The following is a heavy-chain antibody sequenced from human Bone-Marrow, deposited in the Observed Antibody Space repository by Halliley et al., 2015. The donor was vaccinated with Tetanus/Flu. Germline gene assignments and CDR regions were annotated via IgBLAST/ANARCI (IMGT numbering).Heavy chain of an antibody. Sequence: GLEWIGTISYTGKAHYNPSLKSRVPLSVDTSKQQLSLSLKSVSDADTAVYFCARHGRPRGLDPWGQGTLVTVSS. CDR3: ARHGRPRGLDP. V-gene: IGHV4-39*01. D-gene: IGHD3-10*01. J-gene: IGHJ5*02. CDR2: ISYTGKA.